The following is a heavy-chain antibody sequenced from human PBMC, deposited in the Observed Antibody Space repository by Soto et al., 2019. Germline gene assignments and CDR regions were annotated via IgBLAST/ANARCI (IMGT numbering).Heavy chain of an antibody. CDR2: FRTSGDGGTT. D-gene: IGHD3-10*01. CDR3: AKKVNSGPGSQYFDY. CDR1: GFTFSSYS. Sequence: EVQLLESGGGLVQPGGSLRLSCAASGFTFSSYSMSWVRQAPGKGLEWVSGFRTSGDGGTTYYADSGKGRCTISRDNSNNMLFLQMNSLRAEDTAIYYCAKKVNSGPGSQYFDYWGQGTLVTVSS. V-gene: IGHV3-23*01. J-gene: IGHJ4*02.